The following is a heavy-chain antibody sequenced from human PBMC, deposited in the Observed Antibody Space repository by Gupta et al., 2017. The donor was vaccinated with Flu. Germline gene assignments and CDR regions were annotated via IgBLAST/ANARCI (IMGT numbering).Heavy chain of an antibody. V-gene: IGHV4-39*01. Sequence: YCWGWIRHAPGRGREWIGSINYRGTTYKNSALKSRVSMSVDTSNNQFSLKMRSFTAADTAVYYCASGDYSYYACLLSFWGQGTLVTVSS. J-gene: IGHJ4*02. CDR2: INYRGTT. D-gene: IGHD5-12*01. CDR1: YC. CDR3: ASGDYSYYACLLSF.